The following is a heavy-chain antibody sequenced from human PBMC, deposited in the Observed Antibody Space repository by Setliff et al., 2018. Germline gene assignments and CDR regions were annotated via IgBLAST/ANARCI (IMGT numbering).Heavy chain of an antibody. V-gene: IGHV4-39*07. Sequence: PSETLSLTCTVSVDSISSSTYYWGWIRQPPGKGLEWIGHFHTGGATDYNLSLKSRVTISLDSSKNQFSLRLSSVTAADAAVYFCARESATIGEFPLYYFDKWGQGIPVTVSS. CDR3: ARESATIGEFPLYYFDK. CDR1: VDSISSSTYY. CDR2: FHTGGAT. J-gene: IGHJ4*02. D-gene: IGHD3-10*01.